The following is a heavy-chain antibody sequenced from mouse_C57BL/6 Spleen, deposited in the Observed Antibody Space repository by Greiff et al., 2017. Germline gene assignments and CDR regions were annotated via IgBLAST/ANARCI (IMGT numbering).Heavy chain of an antibody. Sequence: EVMLVESGGGLVQPGGSLKLSCAASGFTFSDYGMAWVRQAPRKGPEWVAFISNLAYSIYYADTVTGRFTISRENAKNTLYLEMSSLRSEDTAMYYCARQGYFDVWGTGTTVTVSS. J-gene: IGHJ1*03. CDR2: ISNLAYSI. CDR3: ARQGYFDV. V-gene: IGHV5-15*04. CDR1: GFTFSDYG.